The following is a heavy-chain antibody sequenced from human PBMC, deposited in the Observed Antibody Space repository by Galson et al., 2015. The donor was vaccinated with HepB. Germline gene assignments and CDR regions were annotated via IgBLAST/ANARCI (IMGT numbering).Heavy chain of an antibody. V-gene: IGHV1-18*01. CDR2: ISTSYGNT. CDR1: GYTFTTYG. D-gene: IGHD2/OR15-2a*01. J-gene: IGHJ3*02. CDR3: ARDARSYYAEAFDI. Sequence: SVKVSCKASGYTFTTYGITWVRQAPGQGPEWMGWISTSYGNTNYAPKLQGRVTMTTETSTSTAYMELSSLRSEDTAVYYCARDARSYYAEAFDIWGQGTMVTVSS.